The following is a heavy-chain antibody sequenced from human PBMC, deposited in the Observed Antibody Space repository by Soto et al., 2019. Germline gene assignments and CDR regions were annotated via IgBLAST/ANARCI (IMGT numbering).Heavy chain of an antibody. CDR2: ISYDGSNK. CDR3: AKNNGSGSLGY. Sequence: QVQLVESGGGVVQPGRSLRLSCAASGFTFSSYGMHWVRQAPGKGLEWVAVISYDGSNKYYADSVKGRFTISRDNSKNTLYLQMNSLRAEDTAVYYCAKNNGSGSLGYWGQGTLVTVSS. CDR1: GFTFSSYG. V-gene: IGHV3-30*18. D-gene: IGHD3-10*01. J-gene: IGHJ4*02.